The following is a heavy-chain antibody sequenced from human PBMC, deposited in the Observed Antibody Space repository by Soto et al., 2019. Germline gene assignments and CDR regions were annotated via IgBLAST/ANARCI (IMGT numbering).Heavy chain of an antibody. V-gene: IGHV1-2*02. J-gene: IGHJ6*02. D-gene: IGHD3-22*01. Sequence: ASVKVSCKASGYTFTGYYMHWVRQAPGQGLEWMGWINPNSGGTNYAQKFQGRVTMTRDTSISTAYMELSRLRSDDTAVYYCASDGLRRDYYDSSGYYSQDYGMDVWGQGTTVTVSS. CDR3: ASDGLRRDYYDSSGYYSQDYGMDV. CDR2: INPNSGGT. CDR1: GYTFTGYY.